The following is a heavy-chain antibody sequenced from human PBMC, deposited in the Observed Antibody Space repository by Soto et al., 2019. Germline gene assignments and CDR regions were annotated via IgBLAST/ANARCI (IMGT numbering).Heavy chain of an antibody. Sequence: EVQLVESGGGLVKPGGSLRLSCAASGFTFSSYSMNWVRQAPWKGLEWVSSISSSSSYKYYTDEVKGRFTISSDNAKNSLYLQMNSLRAEDTAVYYCAREGIYGLYFDYWGQGTLVTVSS. V-gene: IGHV3-21*01. CDR2: ISSSSSYK. CDR3: AREGIYGLYFDY. J-gene: IGHJ4*02. CDR1: GFTFSSYS. D-gene: IGHD3-10*01.